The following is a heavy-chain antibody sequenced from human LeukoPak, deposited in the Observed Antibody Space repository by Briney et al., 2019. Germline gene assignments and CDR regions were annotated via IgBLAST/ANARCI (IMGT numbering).Heavy chain of an antibody. CDR1: GFTFSSYA. J-gene: IGHJ4*02. V-gene: IGHV3-23*01. CDR2: ISGNGDTT. Sequence: GSLGLSCAASGFTFSSYAMIWVRQAPGKGLEWVSVISGNGDTTYYADSVKGRFTISRDNSRNTVYLQMNSLRGEDTAVYYCARAMTSVSFFDYWGQGTLVTVSP. D-gene: IGHD4-17*01. CDR3: ARAMTSVSFFDY.